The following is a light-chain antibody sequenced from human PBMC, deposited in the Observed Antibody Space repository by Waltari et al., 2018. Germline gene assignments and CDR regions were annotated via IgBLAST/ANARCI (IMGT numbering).Light chain of an antibody. V-gene: IGKV4-1*01. Sequence: DIVMTQSPDSLAVSLGERATINCKSSQSVLYRSKNKNYLAWYQQKAGQPPKLLIYWATIRESGVSDRFSGSGSGTDFTLTISSLQAEDVAVYYCQQYFNTTPITFGQGTRLEIK. CDR2: WAT. CDR1: QSVLYRSKNKNY. CDR3: QQYFNTTPIT. J-gene: IGKJ5*01.